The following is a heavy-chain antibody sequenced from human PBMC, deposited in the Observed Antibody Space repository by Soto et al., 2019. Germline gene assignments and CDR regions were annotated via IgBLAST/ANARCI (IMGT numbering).Heavy chain of an antibody. V-gene: IGHV3-23*01. Sequence: EVLLLQSGGGLAQPGESLTLSCATSGFILSRHAMSWVRQAPGKGLDWVSVIGYRTTDTYYADSVKGRFTIPRDESKNTVYLQMPNLRVEDTAVYYCAKDRGRSWVIDYWGPGTLVTFSS. CDR1: GFILSRHA. CDR2: IGYRTTDT. D-gene: IGHD2-15*01. CDR3: AKDRGRSWVIDY. J-gene: IGHJ4*02.